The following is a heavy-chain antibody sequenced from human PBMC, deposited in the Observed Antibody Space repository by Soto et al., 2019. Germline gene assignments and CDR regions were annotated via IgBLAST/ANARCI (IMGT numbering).Heavy chain of an antibody. D-gene: IGHD2-8*02. V-gene: IGHV4-59*01. J-gene: IGHJ4*02. Sequence: QVQLQESGPGLVKPSETLSLTCTVSGDSISTYYWNWVRQPLGKGLEWIGYIYYLGRTNYNPSLRSRVPMSLDTSKNQISLNLNSVTAADTAVYYCARDLVGLTHFDYWGQGILVTVSS. CDR3: ARDLVGLTHFDY. CDR2: IYYLGRT. CDR1: GDSISTYY.